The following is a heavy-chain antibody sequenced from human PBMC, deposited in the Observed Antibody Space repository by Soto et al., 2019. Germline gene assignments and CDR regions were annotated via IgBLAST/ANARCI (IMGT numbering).Heavy chain of an antibody. J-gene: IGHJ5*02. CDR2: IYSGGST. V-gene: IGHV3-66*01. CDR3: ARDLSPLGFDP. CDR1: GFTVSSNY. Sequence: EVQLVESGGGLVQPGGSLRLSCAASGFTVSSNYMSWVRQAPGKGLEWVSVIYSGGSTYYADSVKGRSTISRDNSKNTLYHQMNSLRAEDTAVYYCARDLSPLGFDPWGQGTLVTVSS.